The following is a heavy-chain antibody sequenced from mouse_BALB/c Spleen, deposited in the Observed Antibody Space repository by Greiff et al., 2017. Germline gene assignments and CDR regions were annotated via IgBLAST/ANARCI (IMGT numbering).Heavy chain of an antibody. CDR3: ARRRVTGIRVFDY. J-gene: IGHJ2*01. Sequence: EVQRVESGGGLVKPGGSLKLSCAASGFAFSSYDMSWVRQTPEKRLEWVAYISSGGGSTYYPDTVKGRFTISRDNAKNTLYLQMSSLKSEDTAMYYCARRRVTGIRVFDYWGQGTTLTVSS. CDR2: ISSGGGST. D-gene: IGHD4-1*01. V-gene: IGHV5-12-1*01. CDR1: GFAFSSYD.